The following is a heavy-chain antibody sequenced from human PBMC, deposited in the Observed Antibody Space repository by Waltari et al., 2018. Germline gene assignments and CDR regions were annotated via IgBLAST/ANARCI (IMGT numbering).Heavy chain of an antibody. CDR3: ARDSRSSWPNGGFDP. J-gene: IGHJ5*02. V-gene: IGHV4-4*07. CDR2: IYSSGST. Sequence: QVQLQESGPGLVKPSETLSLTCTVSGGSISGYFWNWIRQPAGKGLEWIGRIYSSGSTNYSPSLKSRVTMSVDTSKNQFSLKLTSVTAADTGVYYCARDSRSSWPNGGFDPWGQGTLVTVSS. CDR1: GGSISGYF. D-gene: IGHD6-13*01.